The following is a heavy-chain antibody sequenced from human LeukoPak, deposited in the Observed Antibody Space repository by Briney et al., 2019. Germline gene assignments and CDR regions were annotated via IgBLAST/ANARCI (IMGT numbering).Heavy chain of an antibody. CDR1: GGSISSSSYS. D-gene: IGHD4-17*01. Sequence: SETLSLTCTVSGGSISSSSYSWGWIRQPPGKGLEWIGSIYYSGNTYYNPSLKSRVTISVDTSKNQFSLELNSVTAADTAVYYCARHATVTSFTFAHWGQGTLVTVSS. V-gene: IGHV4-39*01. CDR2: IYYSGNT. CDR3: ARHATVTSFTFAH. J-gene: IGHJ4*02.